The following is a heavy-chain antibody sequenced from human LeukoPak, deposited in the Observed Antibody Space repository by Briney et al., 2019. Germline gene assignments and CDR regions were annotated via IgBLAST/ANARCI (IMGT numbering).Heavy chain of an antibody. V-gene: IGHV3-7*01. J-gene: IGHJ4*02. Sequence: PGGSLSLSCAVSGLTFSSSWMDWVRQAPGKGLEWVASINPDGNKKYSADSVKGRFTISRDNAENSLYLQMNSLRVEDTAFYYCARDLAYSRLDYWGQGMLVTVSS. CDR2: INPDGNKK. CDR3: ARDLAYSRLDY. CDR1: GLTFSSSW. D-gene: IGHD5-18*01.